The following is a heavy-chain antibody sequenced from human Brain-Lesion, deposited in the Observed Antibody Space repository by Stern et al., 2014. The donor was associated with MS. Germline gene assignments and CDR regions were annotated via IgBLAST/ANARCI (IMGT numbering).Heavy chain of an antibody. J-gene: IGHJ4*02. CDR2: IKQDGSEK. CDR3: ARGRDYFGP. V-gene: IGHV3-7*01. Sequence: VQLVGSGGGLAQPGGSLRLSCAASGLSFSDYWMSWVRQAPGKGLEWVAYIKQDGSEKYYLDSVKGRFTISRDNTKNSLSLQMNSLRAEDTAFYYCARGRDYFGPWGQGTLVTVSS. CDR1: GLSFSDYW.